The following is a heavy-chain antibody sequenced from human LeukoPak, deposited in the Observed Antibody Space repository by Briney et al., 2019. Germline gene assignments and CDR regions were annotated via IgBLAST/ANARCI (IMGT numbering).Heavy chain of an antibody. CDR3: ARERWLRYYLDI. CDR2: ISSSSSYI. V-gene: IGHV3-21*01. Sequence: GGSLRLSCAASGFTFSSYSMSWVRQAPGKGLEWDSSISSSSSYIYYADSVKGRFTISRDNAKNSLYLQMNSLRAEDTAVYYCARERWLRYYLDIWGKGTTVTVSS. CDR1: GFTFSSYS. J-gene: IGHJ6*03. D-gene: IGHD5-12*01.